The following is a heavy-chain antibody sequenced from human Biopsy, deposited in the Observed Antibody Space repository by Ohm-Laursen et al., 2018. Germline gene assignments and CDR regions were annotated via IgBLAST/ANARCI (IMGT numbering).Heavy chain of an antibody. J-gene: IGHJ4*02. D-gene: IGHD6-19*01. V-gene: IGHV4-59*08. CDR2: ISYSGNT. CDR3: ATTTMDTSGWYGNYFDS. Sequence: TLSLTCTVSSGSISSYYWSWIRQPPGKGLEWIGYISYSGNTNYNPSLKSRVTMPVDTSKNQFSLKVNSVTAADTAIYYCATTTMDTSGWYGNYFDSWGQGALVTVSS. CDR1: SGSISSYY.